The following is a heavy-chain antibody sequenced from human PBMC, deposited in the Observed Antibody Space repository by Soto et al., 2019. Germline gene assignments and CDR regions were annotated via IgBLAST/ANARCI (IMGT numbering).Heavy chain of an antibody. CDR1: GFDFSDFH. Sequence: VGSLRLSCVASGFDFSDFHISWVRQAPGKGLEWISYISSSLGHTDYAESVKGRFTISRDNAKSSVFLEMSDLRSDDTAVYYCAANWNFGLNFWGQGTLVTVSS. CDR2: ISSSLGHT. J-gene: IGHJ4*02. D-gene: IGHD1-1*01. CDR3: AANWNFGLNF. V-gene: IGHV3-11*03.